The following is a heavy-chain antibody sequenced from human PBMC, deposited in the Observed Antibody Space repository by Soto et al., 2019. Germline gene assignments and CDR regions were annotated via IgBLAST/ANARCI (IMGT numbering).Heavy chain of an antibody. Sequence: VESLKISCKGSGYSFVSYWISCLRQMPVKVLEWMGSIYPGDSDTTYSPSIQGQVTISADKSSTTVYLQWNTLKASDTAMYYCAKTDGYEVEYWGQGTQVTVSS. CDR3: AKTDGYEVEY. CDR2: IYPGDSDT. V-gene: IGHV5-51*01. CDR1: GYSFVSYW. J-gene: IGHJ4*02. D-gene: IGHD5-18*01.